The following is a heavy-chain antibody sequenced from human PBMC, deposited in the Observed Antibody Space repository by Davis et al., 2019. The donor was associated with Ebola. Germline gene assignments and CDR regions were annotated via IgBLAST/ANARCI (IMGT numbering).Heavy chain of an antibody. Sequence: GESLKISCAASGFTFSSYAMSWVRQAPGKGLEWVSGISGSGGSTYYADSVKGRFTISRDNSKNTLYLQMNSLRAEDTAVYYCAKARGPILGWLYDYWGQGTLVTVSS. J-gene: IGHJ4*02. CDR3: AKARGPILGWLYDY. D-gene: IGHD3-3*01. CDR1: GFTFSSYA. CDR2: ISGSGGST. V-gene: IGHV3-23*01.